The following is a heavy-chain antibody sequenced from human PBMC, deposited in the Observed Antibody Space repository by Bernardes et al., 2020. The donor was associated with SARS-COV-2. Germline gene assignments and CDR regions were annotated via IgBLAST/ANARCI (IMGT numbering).Heavy chain of an antibody. Sequence: GGSLRLSCAASEFTFSSYGMSWVRQAPGKGLEWVAVITCSSSYKYYADSVKGRFTISRDNAKNTLYLQMNSLRAEDTAVYFCARAFDWNYDFDYWGRGTLVTVSS. V-gene: IGHV3-21*01. CDR1: EFTFSSYG. CDR2: ITCSSSYK. J-gene: IGHJ4*01. D-gene: IGHD1-7*01. CDR3: ARAFDWNYDFDY.